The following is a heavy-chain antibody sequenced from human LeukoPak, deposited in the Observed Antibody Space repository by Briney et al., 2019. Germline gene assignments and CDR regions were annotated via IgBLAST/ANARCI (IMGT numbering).Heavy chain of an antibody. D-gene: IGHD5-12*01. CDR3: ARARGYSGYHPIDY. Sequence: ASVKVPCKASGYTFTSYFMHWVRQAPGQGLEWMGTINPNDSSTFYAQNFQGRVTMTRDTSTSTFYMELSSLRSEDTAVYYCARARGYSGYHPIDYWGQGTLVTVSS. CDR2: INPNDSST. CDR1: GYTFTSYF. J-gene: IGHJ4*02. V-gene: IGHV1-46*01.